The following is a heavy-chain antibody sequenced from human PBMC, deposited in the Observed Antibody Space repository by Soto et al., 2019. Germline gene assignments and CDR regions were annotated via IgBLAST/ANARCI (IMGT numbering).Heavy chain of an antibody. Sequence: ASVKVSCKASGYTFTGYYMHWVRQAPGQGLEWMGWINPNSGGTNYAQKFQGWVTMTRDTSISTAYMELSRLRSDDTAVYYCARDRYGQELNYYMDVWGKGTTVTVS. J-gene: IGHJ6*03. D-gene: IGHD3-9*01. V-gene: IGHV1-2*04. CDR2: INPNSGGT. CDR3: ARDRYGQELNYYMDV. CDR1: GYTFTGYY.